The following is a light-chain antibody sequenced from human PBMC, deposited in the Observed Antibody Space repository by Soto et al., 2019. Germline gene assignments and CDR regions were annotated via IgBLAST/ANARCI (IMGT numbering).Light chain of an antibody. CDR3: SSYTGTSTQV. Sequence: QSALTQPASVSGSPGQSITISCTGSSSDVGHYDYVSWFQQHPGRAPTLLIYDVTYRPSGVSNRFSGAKSGSTASLTISGLRTEDEANYYCSSYTGTSTQVFGTGTSSPS. CDR2: DVT. V-gene: IGLV2-14*03. CDR1: SSDVGHYDY. J-gene: IGLJ1*01.